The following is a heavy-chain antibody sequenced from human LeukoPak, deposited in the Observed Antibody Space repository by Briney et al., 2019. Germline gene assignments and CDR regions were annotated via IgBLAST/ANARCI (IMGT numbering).Heavy chain of an antibody. CDR1: GYTFTSYG. CDR3: ARVIVGAFCSDY. J-gene: IGHJ4*02. V-gene: IGHV1-18*01. CDR2: ISAYNGNT. D-gene: IGHD1-26*01. Sequence: ASVTVSCKASGYTFTSYGISWVRQAPGQGLEWMGWISAYNGNTNYAQKLQGRGTMPTDTSTSTAYMELRSLRSDDTAVCYCARVIVGAFCSDYWGQGTLVTVSS.